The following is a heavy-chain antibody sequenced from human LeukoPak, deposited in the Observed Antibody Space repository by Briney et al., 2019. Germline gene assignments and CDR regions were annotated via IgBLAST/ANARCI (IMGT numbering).Heavy chain of an antibody. CDR3: AGLEGGYCSGGSCLRKSPFDY. Sequence: PSETLSLTCAVYGVSFSGYYWSWIRQPPGKGLEWIGEINHSGSTNYNPSLKSRVTISVDTSKNQFSLKLSSVTAADTAVYYCAGLEGGYCSGGSCLRKSPFDYWGQGTLVTVSS. CDR1: GVSFSGYY. J-gene: IGHJ4*02. V-gene: IGHV4-34*01. CDR2: INHSGST. D-gene: IGHD2-15*01.